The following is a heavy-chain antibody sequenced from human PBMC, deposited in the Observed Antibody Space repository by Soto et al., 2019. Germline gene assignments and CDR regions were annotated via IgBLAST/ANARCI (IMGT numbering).Heavy chain of an antibody. CDR2: INHSGST. J-gene: IGHJ4*02. CDR1: GGSFSGYY. V-gene: IGHV4-34*01. CDR3: ARGSVVATIVYYFDY. Sequence: SETLSLTCAVYGGSFSGYYWSWIRQPPGKGLEWIGEINHSGSTNYDPSLKSRVTISVDTSKNQFSLKLSSVTAADTAVYYCARGSVVATIVYYFDYWGQGTLVTVSS. D-gene: IGHD5-12*01.